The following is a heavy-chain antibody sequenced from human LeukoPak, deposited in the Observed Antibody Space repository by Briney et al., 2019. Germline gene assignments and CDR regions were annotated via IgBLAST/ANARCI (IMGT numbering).Heavy chain of an antibody. Sequence: PSETLSLTCIVSGGSISSGDFHWSWVRQPPGKGLEWIGYIYYTGRTYYNPSLESRVTISVDTSKNQFSLKLSSVTAADTAVYYCARSGYPYYFDYWGQGTLVTVSS. J-gene: IGHJ4*02. CDR2: IYYTGRT. CDR3: ARSGYPYYFDY. V-gene: IGHV4-30-4*01. D-gene: IGHD3-22*01. CDR1: GGSISSGDFH.